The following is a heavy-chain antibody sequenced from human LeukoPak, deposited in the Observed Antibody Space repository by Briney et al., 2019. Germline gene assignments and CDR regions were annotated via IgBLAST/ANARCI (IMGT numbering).Heavy chain of an antibody. Sequence: SETLSLTCTVSGGSISSSSYYWGWIRQPPGKGLEWIGSIYYSGSTYYNPSLKSRVTISVDTSKNQFSLKLSSVTAADTAVYYCAKGIITSSSEVGWGQGTLVTVSS. D-gene: IGHD6-6*01. CDR2: IYYSGST. J-gene: IGHJ4*02. CDR1: GGSISSSSYY. V-gene: IGHV4-39*01. CDR3: AKGIITSSSEVG.